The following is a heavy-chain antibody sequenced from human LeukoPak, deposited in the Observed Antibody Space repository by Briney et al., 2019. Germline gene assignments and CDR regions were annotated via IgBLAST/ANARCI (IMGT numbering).Heavy chain of an antibody. CDR1: GFTFTSYW. CDR3: ARGHFYSIY. CDR2: IKEDGSEK. V-gene: IGHV3-7*01. Sequence: GGSLRLSCAASGFTFTSYWMTWVRQAPGKGLEWVANIKEDGSEKYVDSVKGRFSISRDNAKHSLYLQMNSLRAEDTAVYYCARGHFYSIYWGQGTLVTVSS. J-gene: IGHJ4*02. D-gene: IGHD2/OR15-2a*01.